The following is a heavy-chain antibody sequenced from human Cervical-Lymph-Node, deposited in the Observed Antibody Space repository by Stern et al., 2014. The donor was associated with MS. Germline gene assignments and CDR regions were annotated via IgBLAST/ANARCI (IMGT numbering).Heavy chain of an antibody. J-gene: IGHJ4*02. CDR1: GYTFSSYG. CDR3: ARDVPDSSAWLDY. CDR2: VSAYNGNR. V-gene: IGHV1-18*01. D-gene: IGHD3-22*01. Sequence: VQLVQSGPEVKKPGASVKVSCKASGYTFSSYGITWVRQAPGQGLEWMGWVSAYNGNRNSAQKFQGRVTVTTDTFTDTAYMELRSLRSDDTAVYYCARDVPDSSAWLDYWGQGTLVTVSS.